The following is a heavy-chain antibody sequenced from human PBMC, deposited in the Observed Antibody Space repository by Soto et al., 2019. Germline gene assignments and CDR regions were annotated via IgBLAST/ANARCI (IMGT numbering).Heavy chain of an antibody. CDR2: IYPGDSDT. V-gene: IGHV5-51*01. D-gene: IGHD2-2*02. Sequence: GESPKLSCTASGYSFTNYWIGWVRQRPGKGLEWMGTIYPGDSDTRYSPSFQGQVTISADKSINTAYLQWSTLKASDTAMYFCARHFDCSTTSCYIDYWGQGSLVTVSS. J-gene: IGHJ4*02. CDR1: GYSFTNYW. CDR3: ARHFDCSTTSCYIDY.